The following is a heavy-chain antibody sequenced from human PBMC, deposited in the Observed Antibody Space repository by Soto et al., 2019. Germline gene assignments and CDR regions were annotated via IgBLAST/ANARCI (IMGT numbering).Heavy chain of an antibody. Sequence: GESLKISCKGSGYSFTSYWISWVRQMPGKGLEWMGRIDPSDSYTNYSPSFQGHVTISADKSISTAYLQWSSLKASDTAMYYCARRLRYCSSTSCLDDAFDIWGQGTMVTVSS. J-gene: IGHJ3*02. CDR1: GYSFTSYW. D-gene: IGHD2-2*01. CDR3: ARRLRYCSSTSCLDDAFDI. V-gene: IGHV5-10-1*01. CDR2: IDPSDSYT.